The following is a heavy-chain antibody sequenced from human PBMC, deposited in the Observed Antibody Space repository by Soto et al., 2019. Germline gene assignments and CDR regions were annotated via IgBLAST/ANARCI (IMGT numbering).Heavy chain of an antibody. J-gene: IGHJ6*02. D-gene: IGHD3-10*01. CDR2: IIPIFGTA. V-gene: IGHV1-69*13. CDR1: GGTFSSYA. Sequence: SVKVSCKASGGTFSSYAISWVRQAPGQGLEWMGGIIPIFGTANYAQKFQGRVTITADESTSTAYMELSSLRSEDTAVYYCATDPFGSGSYSRGYCGMDVWGQALTGSGS. CDR3: ATDPFGSGSYSRGYCGMDV.